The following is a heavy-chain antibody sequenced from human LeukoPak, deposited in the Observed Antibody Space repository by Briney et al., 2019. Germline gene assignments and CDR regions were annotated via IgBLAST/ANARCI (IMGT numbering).Heavy chain of an antibody. J-gene: IGHJ4*02. D-gene: IGHD2-15*01. CDR2: INHSGST. Sequence: SETLSLTRAVYGGSFSGYYWSWIRQPPGEGLEWIGEINHSGSTNYNPSLKSRVTISVDTSKNQSSLKLSSVTAADTAVYYCATEQYCSGGSCSMDTAMVWGQGTLVTVSS. CDR1: GGSFSGYY. CDR3: ATEQYCSGGSCSMDTAMV. V-gene: IGHV4-34*01.